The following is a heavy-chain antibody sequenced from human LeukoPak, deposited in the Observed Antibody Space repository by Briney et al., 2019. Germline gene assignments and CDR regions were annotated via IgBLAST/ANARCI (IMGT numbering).Heavy chain of an antibody. CDR3: AKFRGSPY. CDR1: GFTFSSYA. J-gene: IGHJ4*02. V-gene: IGHV3-23*01. Sequence: GGSLRLSCAASGFTFSSYAMSWVRQVPGKGLEWVSDISASGYSTYYADSVKGRFTISRDNSNNTLYLQLDSLRVEDTAIYYCAKFRGSPYWGQETLLTVSS. CDR2: ISASGYST.